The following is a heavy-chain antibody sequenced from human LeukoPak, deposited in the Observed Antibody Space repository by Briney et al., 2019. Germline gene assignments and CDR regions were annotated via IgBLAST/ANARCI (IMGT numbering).Heavy chain of an antibody. CDR3: ASGDSTSWPYDAFDI. V-gene: IGHV1-18*01. CDR1: GYTFTSYA. D-gene: IGHD2-2*01. CDR2: ISSYNGNT. Sequence: ASVKVSCKASGYTFTSYAISWVRQAPGQGRQAPGQGLEWMGWISSYNGNTNYAQKLQGRVTMTTDTSTSTAYMELRSLRSDDTAVYYCASGDSTSWPYDAFDIWGQGTMVTVSS. J-gene: IGHJ3*02.